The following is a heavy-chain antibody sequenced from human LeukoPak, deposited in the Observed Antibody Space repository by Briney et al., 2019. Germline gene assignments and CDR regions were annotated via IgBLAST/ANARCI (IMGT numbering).Heavy chain of an antibody. CDR3: ARVRSPDDYGDPLLHY. J-gene: IGHJ4*02. V-gene: IGHV3-23*01. CDR2: ISGSGGNT. Sequence: GGSLRLSCAASGFTFSSYAMSWVRQGPGKGLEWVSTISGSGGNTYYADSLKGRFTVSRDNSKNTVYLQMDSLRAEDTAVYYCARVRSPDDYGDPLLHYWGQGSLVTVSS. D-gene: IGHD4-17*01. CDR1: GFTFSSYA.